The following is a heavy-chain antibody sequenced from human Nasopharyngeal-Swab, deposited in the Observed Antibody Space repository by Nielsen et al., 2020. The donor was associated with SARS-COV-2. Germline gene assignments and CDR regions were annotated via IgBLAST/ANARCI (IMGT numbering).Heavy chain of an antibody. CDR2: ISGSGVST. CDR3: AKNTGYSTGWNDAFDI. J-gene: IGHJ3*02. V-gene: IGHV3-23*01. D-gene: IGHD6-19*01. Sequence: VRQAPGKGLEWVSSISGSGVSTYYADYVKGRFTVSRDSSKNTLYLQMSSLRAEDTAVYFCAKNTGYSTGWNDAFDIWGQGTMVTVSS.